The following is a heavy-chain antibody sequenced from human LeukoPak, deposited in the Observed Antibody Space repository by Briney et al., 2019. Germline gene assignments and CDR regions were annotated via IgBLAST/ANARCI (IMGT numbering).Heavy chain of an antibody. CDR1: GYTFTSYA. V-gene: IGHV1-2*02. CDR3: ARGVTARGFYYYMDI. D-gene: IGHD2-21*02. J-gene: IGHJ6*03. Sequence: ASVKVSCKASGYTFTSYAMNWVRQAPGQGLEWMGWINPHSGGTNYAREFQGRVTMTRDTSISTAYMELSSLRPDDTAVYSCARGVTARGFYYYMDIWGNGTTVTVSS. CDR2: INPHSGGT.